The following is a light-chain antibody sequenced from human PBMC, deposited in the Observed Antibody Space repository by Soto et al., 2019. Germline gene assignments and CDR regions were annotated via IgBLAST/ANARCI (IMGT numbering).Light chain of an antibody. CDR2: GAS. CDR3: QQYNNWPPIT. CDR1: QGIGST. Sequence: EILMTPSPATLSVSKGEMATLSCRASQGIGSTLAWYQQKPGQTPRLLIYGASTRATGIPARFSGSGSGTEFTLTISSLQSEDFAVYYCQQYNNWPPITFGQGTRLEIK. J-gene: IGKJ5*01. V-gene: IGKV3-15*01.